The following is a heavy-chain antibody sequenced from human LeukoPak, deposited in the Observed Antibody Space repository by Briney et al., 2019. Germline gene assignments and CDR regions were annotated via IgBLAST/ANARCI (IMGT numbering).Heavy chain of an antibody. Sequence: SETLSLTCTVSGGSISSYYWSWIRQPPGKGLEWIGYIYYSGSTNYNPSLKSRVTISVDTSKNQCSLKLSSVTAADTAVYYCARPQGYCSSTSCYHWFDPWGQGTLVTVSS. J-gene: IGHJ5*02. D-gene: IGHD2-2*01. CDR1: GGSISSYY. V-gene: IGHV4-59*08. CDR2: IYYSGST. CDR3: ARPQGYCSSTSCYHWFDP.